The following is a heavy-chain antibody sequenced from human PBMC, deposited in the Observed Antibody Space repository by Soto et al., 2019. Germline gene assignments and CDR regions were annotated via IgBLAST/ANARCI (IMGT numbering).Heavy chain of an antibody. V-gene: IGHV1-8*01. D-gene: IGHD3-10*01. CDR1: GYTFTSYD. CDR2: MNPNSGNT. CDR3: ARGWYYGSGSPFDP. J-gene: IGHJ5*02. Sequence: QVQLVQSGAEVKKPGASVKVSCKASGYTFTSYDINWVRQATGQGLEWMGWMNPNSGNTGYAPKFQGRVTMXXXTXXITAYMELSSLRSEDTAVYYCARGWYYGSGSPFDPWGQGTLVTVSS.